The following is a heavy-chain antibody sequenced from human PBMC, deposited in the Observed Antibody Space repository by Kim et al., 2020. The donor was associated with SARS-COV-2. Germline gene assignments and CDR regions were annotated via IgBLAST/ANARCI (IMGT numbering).Heavy chain of an antibody. Sequence: KGRITISRDNAKNSLYLQMNSLRAEDTAVYYCARETYYYDSSGYSGGFDPWGQGTLVTVSS. V-gene: IGHV3-11*06. J-gene: IGHJ5*02. D-gene: IGHD3-22*01. CDR3: ARETYYYDSSGYSGGFDP.